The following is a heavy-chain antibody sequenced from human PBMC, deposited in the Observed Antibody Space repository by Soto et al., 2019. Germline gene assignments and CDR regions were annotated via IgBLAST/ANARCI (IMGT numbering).Heavy chain of an antibody. V-gene: IGHV1-69*01. D-gene: IGHD4-17*01. Sequence: QVQLVQSGAEVKKPGSSVKVSCKASGGTFSSYAISWVRQAPGQGLEWMGGIIPIFGTAHYAQKFQGRVTITADESTSTAYMELSSLRSEDTAVYYCARDINYGDRNYYYYYGMDVWGQGTTVTVSS. CDR2: IIPIFGTA. CDR1: GGTFSSYA. CDR3: ARDINYGDRNYYYYYGMDV. J-gene: IGHJ6*02.